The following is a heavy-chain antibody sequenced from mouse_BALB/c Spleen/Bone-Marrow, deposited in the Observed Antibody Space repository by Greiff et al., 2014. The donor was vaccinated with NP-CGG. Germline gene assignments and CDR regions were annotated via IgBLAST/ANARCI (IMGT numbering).Heavy chain of an antibody. V-gene: IGHV1S22*01. Sequence: LQQSGSELVRPGASVKLSCKASGYTFTSYWMHWVKQRPGQGLEWIGNIYPGSGSTNYDEKFKSKATLTVDTSSSTACMQLSSLTSVDSAVYYGTGAPGFADWGQGTLVTVSA. CDR2: IYPGSGST. J-gene: IGHJ3*01. CDR1: GYTFTSYW. CDR3: TGAPGFAD.